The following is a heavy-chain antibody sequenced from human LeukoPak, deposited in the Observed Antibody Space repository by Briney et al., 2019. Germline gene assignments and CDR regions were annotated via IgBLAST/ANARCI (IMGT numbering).Heavy chain of an antibody. CDR2: VTTTGGTS. V-gene: IGHV3-23*01. J-gene: IGHJ3*02. D-gene: IGHD2-8*01. CDR3: AKDPNGDYIGAFDN. Sequence: QPGGSLRLSCAASGFTFSTYAMTWVRQLPGKGLELVSAVTTTGGTSKYADPVKGRLTISRDNSKNTLYLQMNSLRAEDTAIYYCAKDPNGDYIGAFDNWGQGTMVTVSS. CDR1: GFTFSTYA.